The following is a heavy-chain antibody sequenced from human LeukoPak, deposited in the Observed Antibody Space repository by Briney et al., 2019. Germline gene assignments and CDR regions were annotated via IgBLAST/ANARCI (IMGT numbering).Heavy chain of an antibody. V-gene: IGHV3-21*01. CDR2: ISSSSSYI. CDR3: ARDPGAHYYDFWSGYTRERYYFDY. CDR1: GFTFSSYW. J-gene: IGHJ4*02. Sequence: PGGSLRLSCAASGFTFSSYWMSWVRQAPGKGLEWVSSISSSSSYIYYADSVKGRFTISRDNAKNSLYLQMNSLRAEDTAVYYCARDPGAHYYDFWSGYTRERYYFDYWGQGTLVTVSS. D-gene: IGHD3-3*01.